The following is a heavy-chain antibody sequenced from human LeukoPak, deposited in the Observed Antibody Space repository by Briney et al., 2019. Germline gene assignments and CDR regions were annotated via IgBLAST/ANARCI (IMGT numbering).Heavy chain of an antibody. J-gene: IGHJ4*02. CDR2: IYYTGTT. V-gene: IGHV4-39*07. CDR3: ARIGGSTWYSEGY. D-gene: IGHD6-13*01. CDR1: GGSISNTNYY. Sequence: SETLSLTCPVSGGSISNTNYYWAWIRQPPGRGLEWIGSIYYTGTTFDNPSLKSRVTISIDTSKNQFSLKLSSVTAADTAVYYCARIGGSTWYSEGYWGQGTLVTVSS.